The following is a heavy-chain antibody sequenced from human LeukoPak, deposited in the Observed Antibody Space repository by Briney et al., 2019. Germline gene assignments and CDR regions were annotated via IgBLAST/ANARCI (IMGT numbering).Heavy chain of an antibody. D-gene: IGHD2-21*02. Sequence: GASVKVSCKASGYTFTGYYMHWVRQAPGQGLEWWGWINPNSGGTNYAQKFQGRATMTRDTSISTAYMELSRLRSDDTAVYYCARSVHIVVVTAIGYWGQGTLVTVSS. CDR1: GYTFTGYY. V-gene: IGHV1-2*02. J-gene: IGHJ4*02. CDR3: ARSVHIVVVTAIGY. CDR2: INPNSGGT.